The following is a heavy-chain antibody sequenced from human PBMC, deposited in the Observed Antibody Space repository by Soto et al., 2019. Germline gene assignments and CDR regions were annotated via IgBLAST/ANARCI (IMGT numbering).Heavy chain of an antibody. D-gene: IGHD4-4*01. Sequence: QVELVESGGGVVQPGRSLRLSCATSGLTFSDHAMHWVRQAPGKGLEWVAVISYDGSYKYYADSVKGRFTIFRDHSKNTRHLQMNSLRVEDTAVYYCASPTTRYYYHGLDVWGQGTTVTVSS. CDR3: ASPTTRYYYHGLDV. CDR1: GLTFSDHA. CDR2: ISYDGSYK. J-gene: IGHJ6*02. V-gene: IGHV3-30-3*01.